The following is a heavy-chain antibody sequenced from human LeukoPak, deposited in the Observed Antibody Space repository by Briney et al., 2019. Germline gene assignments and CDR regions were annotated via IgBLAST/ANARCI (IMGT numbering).Heavy chain of an antibody. CDR1: GGSITGYY. J-gene: IGHJ6*03. CDR3: ARLTGEQLATVNNRYHYIAV. CDR2: IYYSGST. V-gene: IGHV4-59*08. D-gene: IGHD6-6*01. Sequence: SETLSLACTVSGGSITGYYWSWIRQPPGKGLEWLGYIYYSGSTNYDPSLKSRVTMSVDTPKNQFSLKLSSVTAADTAVYYCARLTGEQLATVNNRYHYIAVWGKGTAVTVSS.